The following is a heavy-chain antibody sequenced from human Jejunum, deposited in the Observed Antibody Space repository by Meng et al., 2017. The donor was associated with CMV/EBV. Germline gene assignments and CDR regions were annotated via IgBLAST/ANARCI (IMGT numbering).Heavy chain of an antibody. Sequence: PSLTCPVSGDSFSDYYWSWIRETPGKGLEWIGVISYSGSTKYNPSLKSRVTISVDTSKNQFSLKLSSVTAADAAVYYCARGSYGDYWGRGTVVTVSS. CDR1: GDSFSDYY. V-gene: IGHV4-59*01. CDR2: ISYSGST. CDR3: ARGSYGDY. D-gene: IGHD3-10*01. J-gene: IGHJ4*02.